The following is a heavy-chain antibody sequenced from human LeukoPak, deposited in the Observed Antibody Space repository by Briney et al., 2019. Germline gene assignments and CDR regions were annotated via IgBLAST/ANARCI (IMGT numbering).Heavy chain of an antibody. J-gene: IGHJ5*02. V-gene: IGHV4-61*02. Sequence: PSETLSLTCTVSGGSISSGSYYWSWSRQSAGKGLEWIGRIYTSGSTNYDSSLKSRVTISVDTSKNQFSLKLSSVTAADTAVYYCARVWGVGGYYGDWGWFDPWGQGTLVTVSS. CDR3: ARVWGVGGYYGDWGWFDP. CDR2: IYTSGST. CDR1: GGSISSGSYY. D-gene: IGHD4-17*01.